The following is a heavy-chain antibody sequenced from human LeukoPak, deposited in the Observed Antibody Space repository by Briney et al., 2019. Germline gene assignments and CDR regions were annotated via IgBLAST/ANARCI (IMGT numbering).Heavy chain of an antibody. V-gene: IGHV3-33*01. CDR3: VRGVGVSRFNYFDP. J-gene: IGHJ5*02. CDR2: IWYDASNK. D-gene: IGHD6-13*01. CDR1: GFTFSSFG. Sequence: PWGSLTLSCAASGFTFSSFGMHWVRQAPGKGLEWVAVIWYDASNKYYADSVKGRFTISRDNSKNTLFLQMNSLRDDDTAVYYCVRGVGVSRFNYFDPWGQGTLVIVSS.